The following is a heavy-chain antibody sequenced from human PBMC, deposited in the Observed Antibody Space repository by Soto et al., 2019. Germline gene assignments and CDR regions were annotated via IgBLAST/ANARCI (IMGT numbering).Heavy chain of an antibody. V-gene: IGHV1-18*01. CDR2: ISGQIAKT. CDR3: ARGPPSGSFSLTPRY. D-gene: IGHD1-26*01. Sequence: QVQLVQSGPEVKKPGASVKVSCQASGYSFHNYGIIWVRQAPGQGLEWMGWISGQIAKTNYEQKFQGKVSMTTDTSTSIVYLELNTLTSDDTAIYFCARGPPSGSFSLTPRYWGQGALVIVSS. CDR1: GYSFHNYG. J-gene: IGHJ4*02.